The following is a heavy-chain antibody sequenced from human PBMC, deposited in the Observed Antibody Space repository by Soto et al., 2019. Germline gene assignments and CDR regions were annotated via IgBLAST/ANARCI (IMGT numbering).Heavy chain of an antibody. D-gene: IGHD6-13*01. CDR2: ISYDGSKK. Sequence: QVQLEESGGGVVQPGRSLRLSCAASGFNFTNYGMHWVRQAPGKGLEWVAVISYDGSKKYYADSVKGRFTISRDNSKNTLYLQMNSLRAEDTAVYCCTKDKEHQLVRGWFDPWGQGTLVTVSS. V-gene: IGHV3-30*18. J-gene: IGHJ5*02. CDR3: TKDKEHQLVRGWFDP. CDR1: GFNFTNYG.